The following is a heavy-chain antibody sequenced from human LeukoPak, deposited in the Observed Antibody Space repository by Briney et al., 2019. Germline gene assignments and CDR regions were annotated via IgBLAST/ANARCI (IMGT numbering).Heavy chain of an antibody. D-gene: IGHD3-16*01. CDR2: ISYDGSNK. V-gene: IGHV3-30*18. CDR3: AKEGGDDGGYFDY. J-gene: IGHJ4*02. Sequence: GGSLRLSCAASGLTFSSYGMHWVRQAPGKGLEWVAVISYDGSNKYYADSVKGRFTISRDNSKNTLYLQMNSLRAEDTAVYYCAKEGGDDGGYFDYWGQGTLVTVSS. CDR1: GLTFSSYG.